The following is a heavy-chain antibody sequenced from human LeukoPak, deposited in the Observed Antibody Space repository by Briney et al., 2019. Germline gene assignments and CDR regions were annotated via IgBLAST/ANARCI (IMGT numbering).Heavy chain of an antibody. J-gene: IGHJ6*03. V-gene: IGHV4-59*01. CDR1: GGSISSYY. D-gene: IGHD6-6*01. CDR2: IYYSGST. CDR3: ARTRSSSSYYYYYMDA. Sequence: PSETLSLTCTVSGGSISSYYWSWIRQPPGKGLEWIGYIYYSGSTNYNPSLKSRVTISVDTSKNQFSLKLSSVTAADTAVYYCARTRSSSSYYYYYMDAWGKGTTVTVSS.